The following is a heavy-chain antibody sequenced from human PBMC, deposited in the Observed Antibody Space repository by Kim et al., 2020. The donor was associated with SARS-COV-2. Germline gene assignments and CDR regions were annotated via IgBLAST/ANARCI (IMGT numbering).Heavy chain of an antibody. CDR3: ASGDKDCTNGVCLDDWGY. CDR1: GYTFTSYG. CDR2: ISAYNGNT. D-gene: IGHD2-8*01. Sequence: ASVKVSCKASGYTFTSYGISWVRQAPGQGLEWMGWISAYNGNTNYAQKLQGRVTMTTDTSTSTAYMELRSLRSDDTAVYYCASGDKDCTNGVCLDDWGYWGQGTLVTVSS. V-gene: IGHV1-18*01. J-gene: IGHJ4*02.